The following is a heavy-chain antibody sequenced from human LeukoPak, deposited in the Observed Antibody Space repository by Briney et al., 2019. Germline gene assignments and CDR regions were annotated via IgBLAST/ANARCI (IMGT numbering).Heavy chain of an antibody. D-gene: IGHD3-9*01. Sequence: GGSLRLSCAASGFTSSSYWMSWVRQAPGKGLEWVANIKQDGSEKYYVDSVKGRFTISRDNAKNSLYLQMNSLRAEDTAVYYCARDYDILTGYCRMDVWGQGTTVTVSS. CDR2: IKQDGSEK. V-gene: IGHV3-7*01. CDR3: ARDYDILTGYCRMDV. J-gene: IGHJ6*02. CDR1: GFTSSSYW.